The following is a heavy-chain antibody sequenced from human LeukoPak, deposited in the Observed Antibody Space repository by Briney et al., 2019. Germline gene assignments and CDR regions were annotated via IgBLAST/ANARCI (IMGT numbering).Heavy chain of an antibody. J-gene: IGHJ4*02. Sequence: HPGGSLRLSCAASGFTVSSNYMTWVRQAPGKGLEWVSVIYSNDKTYYADSVKGRFTISRENSKNTLYLQMNSLRAEDTAVYYCAKKDAYWGQGTLVTVSS. CDR3: AKKDAY. V-gene: IGHV3-66*01. CDR2: IYSNDKT. CDR1: GFTVSSNY. D-gene: IGHD2-15*01.